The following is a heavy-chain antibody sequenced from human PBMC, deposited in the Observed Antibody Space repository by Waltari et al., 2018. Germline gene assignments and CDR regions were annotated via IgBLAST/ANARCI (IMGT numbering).Heavy chain of an antibody. CDR3: AKCEMYDSGWCAFFRY. V-gene: IGHV3-23*01. CDR1: EFTLSNSA. CDR2: LVRSGFGT. Sequence: DVRLSESGGGLAQPGGSLRLSCVASEFTLSNSAMSWVRQAPGEGLGWVSALVRSGFGTHYADSVKGRFAISRDNAKNTLYLQMNSLRAEDTAVYYCAKCEMYDSGWCAFFRYWGQGTLVTVSS. J-gene: IGHJ4*02. D-gene: IGHD6-19*01.